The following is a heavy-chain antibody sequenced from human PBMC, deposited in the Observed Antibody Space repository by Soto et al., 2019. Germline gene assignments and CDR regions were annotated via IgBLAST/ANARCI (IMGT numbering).Heavy chain of an antibody. CDR1: GYTFTSYG. V-gene: IGHV1-18*01. CDR2: ISAYNGNT. Sequence: QVQLVQSGAEVKKPGASVKVSCKASGYTFTSYGISWVRQAPGQGLEWMGWISAYNGNTNYAQKLQGRVTMTTDTSTSTADMELRSLRSDDTAVYYCARGPYPEGALWFGELSLDYWGQGTLVTVSS. J-gene: IGHJ4*02. D-gene: IGHD3-10*01. CDR3: ARGPYPEGALWFGELSLDY.